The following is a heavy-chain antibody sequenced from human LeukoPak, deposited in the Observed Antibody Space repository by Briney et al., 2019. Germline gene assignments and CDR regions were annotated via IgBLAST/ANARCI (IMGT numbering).Heavy chain of an antibody. D-gene: IGHD5-12*01. CDR2: INHSGST. V-gene: IGHV4-34*01. Sequence: SETLSLTCAVYGGSFSGYYWSWIRQPPGKGLEWIGEINHSGSTNYNPSLKSRVTISVDTSKNQFSLKLNSVTAVGTALYYCAREDSGYGRIDPWGQGTLVTVSS. CDR3: AREDSGYGRIDP. CDR1: GGSFSGYY. J-gene: IGHJ5*02.